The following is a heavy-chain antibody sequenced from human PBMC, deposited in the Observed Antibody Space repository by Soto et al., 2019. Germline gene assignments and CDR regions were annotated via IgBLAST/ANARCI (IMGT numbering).Heavy chain of an antibody. CDR1: GYNFTNYW. CDR3: ARLFVARNSKSPRGSFEI. D-gene: IGHD3-10*01. CDR2: LHPGDSDT. V-gene: IGHV5-51*01. J-gene: IGHJ3*02. Sequence: EVQLVQSGPEIKKPGVSLKISCKASGYNFTNYWIGWVRQVPGKGLESLTLLHPGDSDTRHRPSFQGQVTISADNSITTAYLQWSSLNASATAIYICARLFVARNSKSPRGSFEIWGPGTLVTVSS.